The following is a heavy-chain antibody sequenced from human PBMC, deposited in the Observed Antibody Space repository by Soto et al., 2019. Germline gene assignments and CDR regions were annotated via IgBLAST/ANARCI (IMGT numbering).Heavy chain of an antibody. Sequence: QEQLMESGGGVVQPGRSLRLSCVASGFSFSSQAMHWVRQGPGQGLEGVAAISNDGNRQLYADSVKDRFTISRDNSRNTLDLQMNNLRTEDTGVYFCARDIYSYGSVGTPDIWGQGTMVTVSS. D-gene: IGHD5-18*01. J-gene: IGHJ3*02. V-gene: IGHV3-30-3*01. CDR2: ISNDGNRQ. CDR1: GFSFSSQA. CDR3: ARDIYSYGSVGTPDI.